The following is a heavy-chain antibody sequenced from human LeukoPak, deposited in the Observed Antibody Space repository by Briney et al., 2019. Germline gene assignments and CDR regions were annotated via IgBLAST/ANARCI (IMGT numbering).Heavy chain of an antibody. V-gene: IGHV4-30-2*01. J-gene: IGHJ4*02. Sequence: SETLSLTCLVSGGSISGSHWSWIRQPPGKGLEWIGYIYHSGSTYYNPSLKSRVTISVDRSKNQFSLKLSSVTAADTAVYYCARGPNYFDYWGQGTLVTVSS. CDR1: GGSISGSH. CDR3: ARGPNYFDY. CDR2: IYHSGST.